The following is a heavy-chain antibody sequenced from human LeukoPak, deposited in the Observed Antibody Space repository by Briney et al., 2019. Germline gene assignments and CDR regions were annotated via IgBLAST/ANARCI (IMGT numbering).Heavy chain of an antibody. CDR3: ARTGPWGRGYSSGWYVLNWFDP. CDR2: IYTSGST. Sequence: SETLSLTCTVSGGSISSYYWSWIRQPAGKGLEWIGRIYTSGSTNYNPSLKSRVTMSVDTSKNQFSLKLSSVTAADTAVYYCARTGPWGRGYSSGWYVLNWFDPWGQGTLVTVSS. V-gene: IGHV4-4*07. D-gene: IGHD6-19*01. J-gene: IGHJ5*02. CDR1: GGSISSYY.